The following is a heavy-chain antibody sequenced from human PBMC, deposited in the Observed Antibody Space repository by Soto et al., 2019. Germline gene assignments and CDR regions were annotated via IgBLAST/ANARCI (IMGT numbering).Heavy chain of an antibody. J-gene: IGHJ6*03. CDR1: GDSVSSNSAA. CDR3: ARDRRAYCSGGSCYSTYYYYYYMDV. CDR2: TYYRSKWYN. V-gene: IGHV6-1*01. D-gene: IGHD2-15*01. Sequence: QSQTLSLTCAISGDSVSSNSAAWHWIRQSPSRGLEWLGRTYYRSKWYNDYAVSVKSRITINPVTSKNQFSLQLNSVTPEDTAVYYCARDRRAYCSGGSCYSTYYYYYYMDVWGKGTTVTVSS.